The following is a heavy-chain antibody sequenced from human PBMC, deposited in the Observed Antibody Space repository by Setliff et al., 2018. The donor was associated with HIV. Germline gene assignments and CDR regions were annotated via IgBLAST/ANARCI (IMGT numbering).Heavy chain of an antibody. J-gene: IGHJ4*02. CDR1: GYSISSGYY. V-gene: IGHV4-38-2*01. CDR2: GFHSGSP. Sequence: KSSETLSLTCAVSGYSISSGYYWGWIRQPPGKGLEWIGSGFHSGSPYYNPSLKSRVTISIDTSKNQFSLKLTSVTAADTAVYYCARAFGTKYYFDYWGQGTLVTVSS. D-gene: IGHD1-7*01. CDR3: ARAFGTKYYFDY.